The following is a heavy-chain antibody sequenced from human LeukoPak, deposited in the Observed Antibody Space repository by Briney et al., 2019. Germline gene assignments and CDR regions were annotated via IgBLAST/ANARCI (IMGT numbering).Heavy chain of an antibody. Sequence: ASVKVSCKTSGYTFIGYYIHWVRQAPGQGLEWMGRINPNSGDTNYEQKFQGRVTVTRDTSISTAYMELSSLRSDDTAVYYWEREGGAVAGTVADYWGQGTLVTVSS. CDR2: INPNSGDT. J-gene: IGHJ4*02. V-gene: IGHV1-2*06. CDR3: EREGGAVAGTVADY. D-gene: IGHD6-19*01. CDR1: GYTFIGYY.